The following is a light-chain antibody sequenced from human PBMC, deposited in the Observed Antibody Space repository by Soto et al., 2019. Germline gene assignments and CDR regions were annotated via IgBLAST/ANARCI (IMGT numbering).Light chain of an antibody. CDR3: SSYTRSSFYV. J-gene: IGLJ1*01. CDR2: DVS. CDR1: SSDVGGYNY. Sequence: QSALTQPASVSGSPGQSITISCTGTSSDVGGYNYVSWYQQHPGKAPKLMIYDVSNRPSGVSNRFSGSKSGNTASLTISGLQAEEEADYYCSSYTRSSFYVFGTGTKLTVL. V-gene: IGLV2-14*01.